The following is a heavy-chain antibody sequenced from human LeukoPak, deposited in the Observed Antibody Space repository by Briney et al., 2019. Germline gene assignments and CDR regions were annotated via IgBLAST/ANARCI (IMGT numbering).Heavy chain of an antibody. Sequence: HPGGSLRLSCAASGFTFSSYSMNWVCQAPGKGLEWVSSISSSSSYIYYADSVKGRFTISRDNAKNSLYLQMNSLRAEDTAVYYCVQLLPIRSYYYYMDVWGKGTTVTVSS. V-gene: IGHV3-21*01. CDR3: VQLLPIRSYYYYMDV. CDR2: ISSSSSYI. J-gene: IGHJ6*03. D-gene: IGHD2-2*01. CDR1: GFTFSSYS.